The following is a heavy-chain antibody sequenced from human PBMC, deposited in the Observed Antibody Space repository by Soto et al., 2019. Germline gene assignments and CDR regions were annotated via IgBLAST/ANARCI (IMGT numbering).Heavy chain of an antibody. CDR2: IYYSGST. V-gene: IGHV4-59*01. J-gene: IGHJ4*02. CDR1: GGSISSYY. Sequence: LSETLSLTCTVSGGSISSYYWSWIRQPPGKGLEWIGYIYYSGSTNYNPSLKSRVTISVDTSKNQFSLKLSSVTAEDTAVYYCARDSRHAKTQLAPPSLGYWGQGTLVTVSS. CDR3: ARDSRHAKTQLAPPSLGY. D-gene: IGHD6-6*01.